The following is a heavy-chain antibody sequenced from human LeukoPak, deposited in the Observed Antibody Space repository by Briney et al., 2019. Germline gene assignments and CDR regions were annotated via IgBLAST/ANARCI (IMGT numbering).Heavy chain of an antibody. V-gene: IGHV1-24*01. D-gene: IGHD4-23*01. CDR2: FDPEDGET. Sequence: ASVKVSRKVSVYTLTELSMHWVRQAPGKGLEWMGGFDPEDGETIYAQKFQGRVTMTEDTSTDTAYMELSSLRPEDTAVYYCATDQKTTVVTDWGQGTLVTVSS. J-gene: IGHJ4*02. CDR1: VYTLTELS. CDR3: ATDQKTTVVTD.